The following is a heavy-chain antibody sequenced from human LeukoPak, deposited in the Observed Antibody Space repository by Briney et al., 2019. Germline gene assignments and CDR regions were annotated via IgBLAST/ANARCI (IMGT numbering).Heavy chain of an antibody. J-gene: IGHJ4*02. CDR1: GFTFSNYE. CDR3: AREMGDGVAAGSPSYFDY. D-gene: IGHD6-13*01. V-gene: IGHV3-48*03. CDR2: ISGSGSSI. Sequence: GGSLRLSCAGSGFTFSNYEINWVRQAPGKGLEWVSYISGSGSSIYYADSVKGRFTISRDNAKNSLYLQMNSLRAEDTAVYYCAREMGDGVAAGSPSYFDYWGQGTLVTVSS.